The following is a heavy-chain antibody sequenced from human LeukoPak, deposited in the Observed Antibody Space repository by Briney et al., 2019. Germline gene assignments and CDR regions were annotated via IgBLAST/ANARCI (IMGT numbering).Heavy chain of an antibody. D-gene: IGHD3-16*01. V-gene: IGHV3-20*04. Sequence: PGGSLRLSCAASGFTFDDYGMTWVRQAPGKGLEWVSGINWSGGSTIYADSVKGRFTISRDNVKTSLYLQMSSLRGEDTALYYCATEHWGPNSWGQGTLVTVSS. CDR1: GFTFDDYG. CDR2: INWSGGST. CDR3: ATEHWGPNS. J-gene: IGHJ4*02.